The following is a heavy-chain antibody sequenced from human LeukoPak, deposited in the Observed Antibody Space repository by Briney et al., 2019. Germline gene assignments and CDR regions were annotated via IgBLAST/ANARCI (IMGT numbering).Heavy chain of an antibody. V-gene: IGHV4-59*01. D-gene: IGHD3-3*01. CDR1: GGSISTYF. CDR2: VYYSGST. Sequence: SETLSLTCTVSGGSISTYFWSWIRQPPGKGLEWIGYVYYSGSTNYNPSLKSRVTISVDTSKNQFSLKLTSVTAADTAVYYCAKGEWFTYYDYWGQGTLVTVSS. CDR3: AKGEWFTYYDY. J-gene: IGHJ4*02.